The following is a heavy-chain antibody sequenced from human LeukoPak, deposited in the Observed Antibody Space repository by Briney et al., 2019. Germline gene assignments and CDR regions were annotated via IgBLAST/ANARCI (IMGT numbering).Heavy chain of an antibody. Sequence: ASVKVSCKASGYTFTSYDINWVRQATGQGLEWMGWMNPNSGNTGYAQKFQGRVTMTRNTSISTAYMELSSLRSEDTAVYYCARMGRGIAARRGYAFDIWGQGTMVTVSS. CDR1: GYTFTSYD. V-gene: IGHV1-8*01. CDR2: MNPNSGNT. J-gene: IGHJ3*02. CDR3: ARMGRGIAARRGYAFDI. D-gene: IGHD6-6*01.